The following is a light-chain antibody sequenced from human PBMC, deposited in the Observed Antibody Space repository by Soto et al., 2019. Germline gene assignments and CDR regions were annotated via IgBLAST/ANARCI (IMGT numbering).Light chain of an antibody. CDR2: EVS. Sequence: QSALTQPPSAYGSPGQSVTISCTGTSSDVGGYNYVSWYQQHPDKAPKLMIYEVSKRPSGVPDRFSASKSGNTASLTVSGLQAEDEADYYCSSYAGSNNVVFGGGTQLTVL. CDR1: SSDVGGYNY. CDR3: SSYAGSNNVV. J-gene: IGLJ2*01. V-gene: IGLV2-8*01.